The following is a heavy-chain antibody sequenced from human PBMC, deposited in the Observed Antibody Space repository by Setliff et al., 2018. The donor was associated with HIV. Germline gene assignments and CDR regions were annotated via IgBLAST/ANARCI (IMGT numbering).Heavy chain of an antibody. V-gene: IGHV3-48*03. J-gene: IGHJ3*02. CDR2: ISAASTTT. CDR1: GFTISTYE. CDR3: ARFGYSHDYSFDM. Sequence: GGSLRLSCAASGFTISTYEMNWVRQAPGKGLEWVSYISAASTTTYYTDSVKGRFSISRDNPKNSLYLQMNSLRAEDTAMYYCARFGYSHDYSFDMWGQGTMVTVSS. D-gene: IGHD5-18*01.